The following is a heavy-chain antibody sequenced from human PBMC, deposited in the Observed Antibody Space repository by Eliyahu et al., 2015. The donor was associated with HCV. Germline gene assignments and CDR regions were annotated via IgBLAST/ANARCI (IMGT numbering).Heavy chain of an antibody. CDR3: VRHPGTTSWIDS. D-gene: IGHD1-7*01. CDR2: IYPGDSDT. Sequence: EVQLVQSGAEVKQPGDSLTISCEGSEDTFNNYWVAWVRQRPGKGLDWMGIIYPGDSDTRYNPAFRGQVTISADKSIKTAFLQWSSLTASDTATYYCVRHPGTTSWIDSWGQGTLVSVSS. V-gene: IGHV5-51*01. J-gene: IGHJ4*02. CDR1: EDTFNNYW.